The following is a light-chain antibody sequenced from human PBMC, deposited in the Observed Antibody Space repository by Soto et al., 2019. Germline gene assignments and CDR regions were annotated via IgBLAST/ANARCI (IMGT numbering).Light chain of an antibody. Sequence: EIVMTQSPATLSVSPGERATLSCRASQSVSSNLAWYQQTPGQAPRLLIYGASTRATGIPASFSGSGSGTECTLTISSLQSEDFAVYYCQQYNNWPPKYTFGQGTKLEIK. V-gene: IGKV3-15*01. J-gene: IGKJ2*01. CDR1: QSVSSN. CDR2: GAS. CDR3: QQYNNWPPKYT.